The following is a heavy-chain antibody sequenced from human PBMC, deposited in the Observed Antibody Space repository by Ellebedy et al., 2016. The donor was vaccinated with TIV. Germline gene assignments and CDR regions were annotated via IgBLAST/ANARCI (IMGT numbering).Heavy chain of an antibody. CDR3: ARDRYCSGGSCYLFGGDFDY. CDR1: EFTFSSYW. D-gene: IGHD2-15*01. V-gene: IGHV3-7*01. J-gene: IGHJ4*02. CDR2: ISQDGSEK. Sequence: GESLKISCAASEFTFSSYWMSWVRQAPGKGLEWVANISQDGSEKYYVDSVKGRFTISRDNSKNTLYLQMNSLRPEDTAVYYCARDRYCSGGSCYLFGGDFDYWGQGTLVTVSS.